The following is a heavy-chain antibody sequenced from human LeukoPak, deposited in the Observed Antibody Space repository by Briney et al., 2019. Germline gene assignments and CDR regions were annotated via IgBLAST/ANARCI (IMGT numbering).Heavy chain of an antibody. Sequence: SETPSLTCAVYGGSFSGYYWGWVRQPPGKALEWIGNIFYSGSTYYSPSLKSRVTTSLDTSRNQFSLKLNSVTAADTAVYYCAKSNGYGLIDIWGQGTMVTVSS. D-gene: IGHD3-22*01. CDR3: AKSNGYGLIDI. J-gene: IGHJ3*02. CDR2: IFYSGST. CDR1: GGSFSGYY. V-gene: IGHV4-34*12.